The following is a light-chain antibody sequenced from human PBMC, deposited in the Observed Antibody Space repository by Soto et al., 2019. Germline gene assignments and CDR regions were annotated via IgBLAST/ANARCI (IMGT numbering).Light chain of an antibody. CDR3: QQYDDLPLT. Sequence: DIQMTQSPSSLSASVGDRVTITCQARQDISNYINWYQQKPGKAPQLLIYAASNLETGVPSRSSGSGCGTDFTLTISSLQPGDLGTYFWQQYDDLPLTFGGGTKVELK. J-gene: IGKJ4*01. V-gene: IGKV1-33*01. CDR1: QDISNY. CDR2: AAS.